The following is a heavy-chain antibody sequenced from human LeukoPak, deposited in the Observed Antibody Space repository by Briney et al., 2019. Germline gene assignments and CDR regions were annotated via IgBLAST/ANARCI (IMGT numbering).Heavy chain of an antibody. D-gene: IGHD7-27*01. J-gene: IGHJ4*01. CDR1: DGSMGTYY. V-gene: IGHV4-59*08. Sequence: PSETLSLTCSVSDGSMGTYYWGWIRQPPGKRLEWIGYINYSGSTTYNPSLKSRVTVSVDTSKNQFSLKLTSMTAADTVVYYCARGRLGRQHASFFDSWGHGTLVTVSS. CDR2: INYSGST. CDR3: ARGRLGRQHASFFDS.